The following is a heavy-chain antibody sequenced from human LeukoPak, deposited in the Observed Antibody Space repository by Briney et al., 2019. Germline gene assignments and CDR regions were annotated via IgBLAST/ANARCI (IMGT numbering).Heavy chain of an antibody. Sequence: ASVKVSCKASGGTFSSYAISWVRQAPGKGLEWMGGFDPEDGETIYAQKFQGRVTMTEDTSTDTAYMELSSLRSEDTAVYYCATETLDYWGQGTLVTVSS. D-gene: IGHD3-16*01. CDR3: ATETLDY. V-gene: IGHV1-24*01. J-gene: IGHJ4*02. CDR2: FDPEDGET. CDR1: GGTFSSYA.